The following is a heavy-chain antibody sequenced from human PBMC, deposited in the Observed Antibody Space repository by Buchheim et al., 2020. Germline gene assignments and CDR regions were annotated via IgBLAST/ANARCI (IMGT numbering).Heavy chain of an antibody. CDR3: ARGPDTAETDY. Sequence: QVQLVESGGGVVQPGRSLTLSCATSTFFNNYAMHWVRQAPGKGLEWVAVVSNDGRDKHHADSVKGRFLISRDNSKNTLYLQMNSLRAEDTAVYYCARGPDTAETDYWGQGTL. CDR2: VSNDGRDK. D-gene: IGHD5-18*01. CDR1: TFFNNYA. V-gene: IGHV3-30*14. J-gene: IGHJ4*02.